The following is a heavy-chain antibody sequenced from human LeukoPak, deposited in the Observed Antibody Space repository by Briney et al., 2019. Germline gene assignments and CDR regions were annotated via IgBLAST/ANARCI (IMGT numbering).Heavy chain of an antibody. V-gene: IGHV3-20*01. D-gene: IGHD3-10*01. CDR3: ARSLQDGALDY. Sequence: SGGSLRLSCAASGFTFDDYGMSWVRQAPGKGLEWVSGINWNGGSTGYADSVKGRFTISRDNAKNSLYLQMNSLRAEDTASYHCARSLQDGALDYWGQGTLVTVSS. CDR1: GFTFDDYG. J-gene: IGHJ4*02. CDR2: INWNGGST.